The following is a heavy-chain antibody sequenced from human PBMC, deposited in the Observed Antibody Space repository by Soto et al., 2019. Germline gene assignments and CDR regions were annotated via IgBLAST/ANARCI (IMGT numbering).Heavy chain of an antibody. J-gene: IGHJ5*02. Sequence: QVQLVQAGVEVKKPGASVKVSCKASGYTFMSSTITWVRQAPGQGLEWMGWINPYNGDTKNAQKFQGRVTMTTDTSTTTAYMELRSLRSDDTAVYFCARPLCGWYDLWGQGTLVTVSS. CDR2: INPYNGDT. CDR3: ARPLCGWYDL. D-gene: IGHD2-21*01. CDR1: GYTFMSST. V-gene: IGHV1-18*01.